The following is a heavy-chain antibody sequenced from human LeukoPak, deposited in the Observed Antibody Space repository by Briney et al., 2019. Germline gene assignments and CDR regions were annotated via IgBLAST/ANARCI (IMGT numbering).Heavy chain of an antibody. D-gene: IGHD3-16*02. CDR2: ITDGGDKT. J-gene: IGHJ4*02. CDR3: AKNYDYAWGSYRYFDY. Sequence: PGGSLRLSCVASGFTFTSYPISWARRAPGKGLEWVSAITDGGDKTYYADSVNGRFTISRDNSKNTLYLQMNSLRAEDTAVYYCAKNYDYAWGSYRYFDYWGQGTLVTVSS. CDR1: GFTFTSYP. V-gene: IGHV3-23*01.